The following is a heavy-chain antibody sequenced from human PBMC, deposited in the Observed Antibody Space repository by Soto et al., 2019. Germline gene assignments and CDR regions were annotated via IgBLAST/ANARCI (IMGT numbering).Heavy chain of an antibody. J-gene: IGHJ4*02. CDR3: AADAKGIPFDY. CDR1: GFTVSSNH. CDR2: IDSGGRT. Sequence: EVQLVETGGDLIQPGGSLRLSCAVSGFTVSSNHMSWVRQAPGKGLEWVSIIDSGGRTCYADSVKGRFTISRDTSKSTLFLQMNSLRVEDSAVYYCAADAKGIPFDYWGQGTLVTVSS. V-gene: IGHV3-53*02.